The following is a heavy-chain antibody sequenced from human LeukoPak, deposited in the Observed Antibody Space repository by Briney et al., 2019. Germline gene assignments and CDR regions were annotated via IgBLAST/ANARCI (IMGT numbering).Heavy chain of an antibody. CDR1: GFTFYTYD. CDR2: ISYHGHRT. Sequence: GGSLRLSCVASGFTFYTYDMSWVRQVPGKGLEWVSRISYHGHRTYYTDSVKGRFTISRDNSKNTLYLQLDSLRVEDTAIYYCARIPGMAAGSDFYFDYWRPGTVVTVFS. V-gene: IGHV3-23*01. CDR3: ARIPGMAAGSDFYFDY. D-gene: IGHD6-13*01. J-gene: IGHJ4*02.